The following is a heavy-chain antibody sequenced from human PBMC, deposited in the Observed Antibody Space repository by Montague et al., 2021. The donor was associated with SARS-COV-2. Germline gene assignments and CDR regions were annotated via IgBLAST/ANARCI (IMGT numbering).Heavy chain of an antibody. V-gene: IGHV4-4*07. CDR3: ASGKYYDFWSGYYSQDYVSGMDV. CDR1: GGSISSYD. D-gene: IGHD3-3*01. J-gene: IGHJ6*02. CDR2: IHTSGST. Sequence: SETLSLTCTVSGGSISSYDWSWIRQSAGKGLEWIGRIHTSGSTDYNPSLNSRVTMSVDTSKNQFSLKLSSVTAADTAVYYCASGKYYDFWSGYYSQDYVSGMDVWGQGTTVTVSS.